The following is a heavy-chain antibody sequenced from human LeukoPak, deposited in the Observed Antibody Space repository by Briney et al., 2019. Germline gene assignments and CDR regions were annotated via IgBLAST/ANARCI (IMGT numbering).Heavy chain of an antibody. D-gene: IGHD2-2*01. CDR2: MNPNSGNT. Sequence: GAVNDSRLASLYTLPSYDIKWVRPATGRGVEWMGWMNPNSGNTGYAQKLQGRVTMTRNTSISTAYMELSSLRSEDTAVYYCARALQLLDAFDIWGQGTMVTVSS. CDR3: ARALQLLDAFDI. CDR1: LYTLPSYD. J-gene: IGHJ3*02. V-gene: IGHV1-8*01.